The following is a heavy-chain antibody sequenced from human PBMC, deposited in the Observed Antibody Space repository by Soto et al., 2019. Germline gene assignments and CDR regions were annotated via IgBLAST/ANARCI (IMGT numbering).Heavy chain of an antibody. Sequence: SVKVSCKASGYTFTGYYMHWVRQAPGQGLEWMGGIIPIFGTANYAQKFQGRVTITADESTSTAYMELSSLRSEDTAVYYCARDRTRYCSSISCYSFDYWGQGTLVTVSS. CDR1: GYTFTGYY. J-gene: IGHJ4*02. D-gene: IGHD2-2*01. CDR2: IIPIFGTA. CDR3: ARDRTRYCSSISCYSFDY. V-gene: IGHV1-69*13.